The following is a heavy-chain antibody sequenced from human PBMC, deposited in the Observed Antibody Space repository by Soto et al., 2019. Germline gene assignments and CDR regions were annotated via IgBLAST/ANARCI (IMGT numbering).Heavy chain of an antibody. J-gene: IGHJ2*01. CDR2: IYGDDEK. CDR3: AHKPPAAGIYWYFDL. CDR1: GFSLNTDKVG. V-gene: IGHV2-5*02. D-gene: IGHD6-13*01. Sequence: QITLKESGPTVVNPTQTLTLTCTFSGFSLNTDKVGVAWIRQSPGKALERLALIYGDDEKRYSPSLQSRLTITIDTSKNHVILTMTDMDPVDTGTYCCAHKPPAAGIYWYFDLWGRGTLVTVSS.